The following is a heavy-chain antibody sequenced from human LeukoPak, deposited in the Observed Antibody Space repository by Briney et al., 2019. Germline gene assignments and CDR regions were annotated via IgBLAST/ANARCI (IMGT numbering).Heavy chain of an antibody. V-gene: IGHV3-23*01. Sequence: GGSLRLSCAASGFTFSSYAMSWVRQAPGKGLEWVSAISGSGGSTYYADSVKGRFPISRDNSKNTLYLQMNSLRAEDTAVYYCAKDCSSTSCYRSFEYWGQGTLVTVSS. CDR3: AKDCSSTSCYRSFEY. CDR1: GFTFSSYA. D-gene: IGHD2-2*01. CDR2: ISGSGGST. J-gene: IGHJ4*02.